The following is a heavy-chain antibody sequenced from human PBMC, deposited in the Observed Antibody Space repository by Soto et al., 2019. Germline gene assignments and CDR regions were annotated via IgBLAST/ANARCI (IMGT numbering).Heavy chain of an antibody. CDR2: IYYSGST. J-gene: IGHJ4*02. V-gene: IGHV4-39*01. CDR3: AITIFGVVTRDY. CDR1: GGSISSSSYY. D-gene: IGHD3-3*01. Sequence: PSETLSLTCTVSGGSISSSSYYWGWIRQPPGKGLEWIGSIYYSGSTYYNPSLKSRVTISVDTSKNQFSLKLSSVTAADTAVYYCAITIFGVVTRDYWGQGTLVTVSS.